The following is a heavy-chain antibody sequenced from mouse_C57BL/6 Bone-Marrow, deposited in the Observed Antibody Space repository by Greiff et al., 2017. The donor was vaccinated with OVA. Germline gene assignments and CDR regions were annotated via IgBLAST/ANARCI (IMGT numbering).Heavy chain of an antibody. J-gene: IGHJ4*01. V-gene: IGHV1-82*01. Sequence: VQLQQSGPELVKPGASVKISCKASGYAFSSSWMNWVKQRPGKGLEWIGRIYPGDGDTNYNGKFKGKATLTADKSSSTAYMQLSSLTSEDSAVYICARWQLRLQGYAMDYWGQGTSVTVSS. CDR2: IYPGDGDT. CDR1: GYAFSSSW. CDR3: ARWQLRLQGYAMDY. D-gene: IGHD3-2*02.